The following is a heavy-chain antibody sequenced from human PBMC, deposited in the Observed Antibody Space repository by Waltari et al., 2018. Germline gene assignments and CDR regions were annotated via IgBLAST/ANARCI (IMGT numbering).Heavy chain of an antibody. J-gene: IGHJ4*02. Sequence: EVQLVESGGGLVQPGGSLRLSCAASGFTFSSYWMSWVRQAQGKGLEWVANIKQDGSEKYYVDSVKGRFTISRDNAKNSLYLQMNSLRAEDTAVYYCARDSYYYDRRFDYWGQGTLVTVSS. CDR3: ARDSYYYDRRFDY. CDR2: IKQDGSEK. CDR1: GFTFSSYW. V-gene: IGHV3-7*01. D-gene: IGHD3-22*01.